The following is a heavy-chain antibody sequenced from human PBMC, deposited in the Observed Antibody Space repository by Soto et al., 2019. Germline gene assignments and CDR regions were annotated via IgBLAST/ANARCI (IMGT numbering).Heavy chain of an antibody. CDR3: TSFQVVAAIRDAFDI. Sequence: GGSLRLSCTASGFTFGDYAMSWFRQAPGKGLEWVGFIRSKAYGGTTEYAASVKGRFTISRDDSKSIAYLQMNSLKTEDTAVYYCTSFQVVAAIRDAFDIWGQGTMVTVSS. J-gene: IGHJ3*02. CDR2: IRSKAYGGTT. D-gene: IGHD2-15*01. V-gene: IGHV3-49*03. CDR1: GFTFGDYA.